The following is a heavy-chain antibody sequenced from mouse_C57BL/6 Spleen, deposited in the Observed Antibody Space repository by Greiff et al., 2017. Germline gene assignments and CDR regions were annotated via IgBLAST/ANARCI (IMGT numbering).Heavy chain of an antibody. CDR3: ARGDYDPPYAMEY. CDR1: GYTFTSYW. CDR2: INPSDSCT. V-gene: IGHV1-69*01. Sequence: QVQLQQPGAELVMPGASVKLSCKASGYTFTSYWMHWVKQRPGQGLEWIGEINPSDSCTNYNQKVKGKATLTVDKASSTAYMQLRSLTSEDTAVYYCARGDYDPPYAMEYWGQGTSVTVSS. D-gene: IGHD2-4*01. J-gene: IGHJ4*01.